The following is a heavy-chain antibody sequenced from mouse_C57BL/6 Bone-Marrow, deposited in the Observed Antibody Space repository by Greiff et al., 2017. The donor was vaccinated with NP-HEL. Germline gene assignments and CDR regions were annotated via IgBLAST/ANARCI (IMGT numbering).Heavy chain of an antibody. J-gene: IGHJ2*01. CDR3: ARGDYPYYFDY. V-gene: IGHV1-59*01. D-gene: IGHD2-4*01. CDR1: GYTFISYW. CDR2: IDPSDSYT. Sequence: QVQLQQPGAELVRPGPSVKLSCKASGYTFISYWMHWVKQRPGQGLEWIGVIDPSDSYTNYNQKFKGKATLTVDTSSSTAYMQLSSLTSEDSAVYYCARGDYPYYFDYWGQGTTLTVSS.